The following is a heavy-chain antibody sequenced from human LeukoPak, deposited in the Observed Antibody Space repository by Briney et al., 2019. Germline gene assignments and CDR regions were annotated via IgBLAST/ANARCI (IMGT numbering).Heavy chain of an antibody. D-gene: IGHD3-22*01. Sequence: GGSLRLSCAASGFTFSSYAMSWVCQAPGKGLEWVSAISGSGGSTYYADSVKGRFTISRDNSENTLYLQMNSLRAEDTAVYYCAKEIYYYDSSGSEYFDYWGQGTLVTVSS. CDR1: GFTFSSYA. V-gene: IGHV3-23*01. CDR2: ISGSGGST. CDR3: AKEIYYYDSSGSEYFDY. J-gene: IGHJ4*02.